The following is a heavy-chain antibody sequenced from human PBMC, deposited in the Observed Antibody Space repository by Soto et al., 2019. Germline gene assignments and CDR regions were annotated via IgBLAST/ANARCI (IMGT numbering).Heavy chain of an antibody. CDR3: ARENDPYPEYNYGSFDP. CDR2: VYYSGRT. J-gene: IGHJ5*02. Sequence: QVQLQESGPGLVMPSQTLSLTCSVSGASISSGDNYWGWIRQSPGKGLEWLGYVYYSGRTDYNPSLKSRLALSVDTSNNQFSLKLTSVTAADTDVYYCARENDPYPEYNYGSFDPWGQGTLVTVSS. CDR1: GASISSGDNY. V-gene: IGHV4-30-4*01. D-gene: IGHD3-10*01.